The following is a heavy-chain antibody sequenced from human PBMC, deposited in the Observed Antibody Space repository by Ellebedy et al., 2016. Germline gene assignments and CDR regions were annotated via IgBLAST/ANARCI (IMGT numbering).Heavy chain of an antibody. J-gene: IGHJ4*02. D-gene: IGHD5-18*01. CDR1: GFTFDDYA. CDR3: AKLYSYGTYYFEN. Sequence: SLKISCAVSGFTFDDYAMHWVRQVPGKGLEWVSGISWNSGSISYGDSVKGRFIISRDNTKNSLYLQMNSLRLEDTALYYCAKLYSYGTYYFENWGQGTLVTVSS. CDR2: ISWNSGSI. V-gene: IGHV3-9*01.